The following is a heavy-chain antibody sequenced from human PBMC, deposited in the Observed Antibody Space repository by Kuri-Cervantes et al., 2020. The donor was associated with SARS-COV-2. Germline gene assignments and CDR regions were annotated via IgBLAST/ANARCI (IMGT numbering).Heavy chain of an antibody. CDR3: ARDRGDYFDY. CDR1: GYTFKTYG. CDR2: ISTYNGNT. Sequence: ASVKVSCKASGYTFKTYGLSWVRQAPGQGLEWMGWISTYNGNTNFAQKFQDRVTLTTDTPTSTAYMELSSLRSEDTAVYYCARDRGDYFDYWGQGTLVTVSS. J-gene: IGHJ4*02. V-gene: IGHV1-18*04. D-gene: IGHD3-10*01.